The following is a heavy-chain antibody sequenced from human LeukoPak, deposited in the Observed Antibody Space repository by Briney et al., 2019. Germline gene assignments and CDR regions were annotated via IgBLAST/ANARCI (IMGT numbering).Heavy chain of an antibody. D-gene: IGHD3-22*01. V-gene: IGHV1-69*13. CDR2: IIPIFGTA. Sequence: SVKVSCKASGGTFSSYAISWVRQAPGQGLEWMGGIIPIFGTANYAQKFQGRVTITADESTSTAYMELSSLRSEDTAVYYCARNYYDSSGYLTPRGYYYYYGMDVWGQGTTVTVSS. CDR1: GGTFSSYA. J-gene: IGHJ6*02. CDR3: ARNYYDSSGYLTPRGYYYYYGMDV.